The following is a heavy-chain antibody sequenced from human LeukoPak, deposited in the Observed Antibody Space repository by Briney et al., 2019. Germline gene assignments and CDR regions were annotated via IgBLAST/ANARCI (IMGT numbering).Heavy chain of an antibody. D-gene: IGHD3-3*01. J-gene: IGHJ4*02. V-gene: IGHV3-74*01. CDR3: ARDLTKDFWITFDY. CDR1: GFTFSSYW. Sequence: PGGSLRLSCAASGFTFSSYWMHWVRQAPGKVLVWVSRINSDGSSTSYADSVKGRFTISRDNAKNTLYLQMNSLRAEDTAVYYCARDLTKDFWITFDYWGQGTLVTVSS. CDR2: INSDGSST.